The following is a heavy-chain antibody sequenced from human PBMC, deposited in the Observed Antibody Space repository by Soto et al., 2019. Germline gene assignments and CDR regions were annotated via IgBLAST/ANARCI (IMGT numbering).Heavy chain of an antibody. CDR3: ARAAPYYYGSGKGWFDP. CDR2: IYHSGST. D-gene: IGHD3-10*01. V-gene: IGHV4-30-2*01. J-gene: IGHJ5*02. Sequence: QLQLQESGSGLVKPSQTLSLTCAVSGGSISSGGYSWSWIRQPPGKGLEWIGYIYHSGSTYYNPSLKSRVTISVDRYKNQFSLKLSSVTAADTAVYYCARAAPYYYGSGKGWFDPWGQGTLVTVSS. CDR1: GGSISSGGYS.